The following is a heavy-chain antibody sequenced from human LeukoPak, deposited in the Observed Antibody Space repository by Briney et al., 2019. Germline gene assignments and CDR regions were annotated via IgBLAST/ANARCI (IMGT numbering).Heavy chain of an antibody. CDR2: INHSGST. CDR1: GGSFSGYY. J-gene: IGHJ4*02. D-gene: IGHD6-19*01. Sequence: SETLSLTCAVYGGSFSGYYWSWIRQPPGKGLEWIGEINHSGSTNYNPSLKSRVTISVDTSKNQFSLKLSSVTAADTAVYYCARAVAIVSGWCGEFDYWGQGTLVTVSS. V-gene: IGHV4-34*01. CDR3: ARAVAIVSGWCGEFDY.